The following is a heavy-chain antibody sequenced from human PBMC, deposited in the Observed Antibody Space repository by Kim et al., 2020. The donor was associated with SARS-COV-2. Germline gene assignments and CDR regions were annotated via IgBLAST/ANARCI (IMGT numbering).Heavy chain of an antibody. CDR3: AKGCDTVVAVAVPGGLFDY. CDR2: ISDSGVIT. Sequence: GGSLRLSCAASGFSFSSYAMGWVRQAPGKGLEWISDISDSGVITHYADSVKGRFTVSRDNSKNTLYLQMNSLRGDDTAVYYCAKGCDTVVAVAVPGGLFDYWGQGTLVTVSS. CDR1: GFSFSSYA. J-gene: IGHJ4*02. D-gene: IGHD2-15*01. V-gene: IGHV3-23*01.